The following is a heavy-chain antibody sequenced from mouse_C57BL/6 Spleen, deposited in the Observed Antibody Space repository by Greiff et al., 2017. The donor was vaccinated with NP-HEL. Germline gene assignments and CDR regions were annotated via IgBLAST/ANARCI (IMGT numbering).Heavy chain of an antibody. CDR3: AREGGLRPFAY. J-gene: IGHJ3*01. V-gene: IGHV5-4*01. CDR2: ISDGGSYT. D-gene: IGHD2-4*01. CDR1: GFTFSSYA. Sequence: EVKVVESGGGLVKPGGSLKLSCAASGFTFSSYAMSWVRQTPENRLEWVATISDGGSYTYYPDNVKGRFTISRDNAKNNLYLQMSDLKSEDTAMYYCAREGGLRPFAYWGKGTLVTVSA.